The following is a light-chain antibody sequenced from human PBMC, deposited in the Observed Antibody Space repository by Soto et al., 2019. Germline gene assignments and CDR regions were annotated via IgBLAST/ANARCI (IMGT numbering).Light chain of an antibody. Sequence: ESVLTQSPATLSFAPGERATLSCSASQSISSNLAWYQQRPGQAPRLLMYGASTRADGIPARFTGSGSGTEFTLTISSLQSEDFAVYYCQQYHIWPPWTSGQGTKVDIK. CDR1: QSISSN. J-gene: IGKJ1*01. CDR3: QQYHIWPPWT. V-gene: IGKV3-15*01. CDR2: GAS.